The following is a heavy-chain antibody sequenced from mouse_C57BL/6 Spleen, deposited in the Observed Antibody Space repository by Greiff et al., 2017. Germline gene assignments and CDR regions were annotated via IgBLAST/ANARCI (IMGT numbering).Heavy chain of an antibody. CDR1: GYTFTSYW. D-gene: IGHD2-4*01. Sequence: QVQLQQSGAELAKPGASVKLSCKASGYTFTSYWMHWVKQRPGQGLEWIGYINPSSGYTKYNQKFKDKATLTADKSSSTAYMQLSSLTYEDSAVYYCARAFYYDYDEEGYYAMDYWGQGTSVTVSS. CDR3: ARAFYYDYDEEGYYAMDY. CDR2: INPSSGYT. V-gene: IGHV1-7*01. J-gene: IGHJ4*01.